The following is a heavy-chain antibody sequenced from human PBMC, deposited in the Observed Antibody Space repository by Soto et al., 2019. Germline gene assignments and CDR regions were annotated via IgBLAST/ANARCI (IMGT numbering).Heavy chain of an antibody. CDR2: FYHSENT. V-gene: IGHV4-30-2*01. Sequence: SETLSLTCAVSGGSISSGRYSWSWIRQPPGKGLEWVGYFYHSENTYYNPSLKSRFTISVNRSKNQFSLKLSYVTAPDTAVYYCAAGGGLQRYSWGQGTLVTVTS. CDR1: GGSISSGRYS. D-gene: IGHD1-1*01. J-gene: IGHJ4*02. CDR3: AAGGGLQRYS.